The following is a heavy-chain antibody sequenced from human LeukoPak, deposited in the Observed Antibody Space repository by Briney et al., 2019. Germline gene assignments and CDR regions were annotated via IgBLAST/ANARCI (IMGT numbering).Heavy chain of an antibody. CDR1: GGSFSGYY. CDR3: ARGAGGGGLENHAFDI. V-gene: IGHV4-34*01. J-gene: IGHJ3*02. Sequence: ASETLSLTCAVYGGSFSGYYWSWIRQPPGKGLECIGEINHSGSTNYNPSLKSRVTISVDTSKNQFSLKLSSVTAADTAVYYCARGAGGGGLENHAFDIWGQGTMVTVSS. CDR2: INHSGST. D-gene: IGHD2-21*01.